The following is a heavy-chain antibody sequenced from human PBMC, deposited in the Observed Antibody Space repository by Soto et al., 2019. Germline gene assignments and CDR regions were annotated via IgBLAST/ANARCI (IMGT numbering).Heavy chain of an antibody. J-gene: IGHJ4*02. Sequence: PWGAMGVACAACGLRFSNYLMSLVRQAPGKGLDLVANINEDGSEKYYVDSVKGRFSISRDNAKTSLYLQMNSLSAGDTAVYYCARRPFRVVRSAIAGAEYFDYWGQGTLVTVSS. CDR1: GLRFSNYL. CDR3: ARRPFRVVRSAIAGAEYFDY. CDR2: INEDGSEK. D-gene: IGHD2-2*01. V-gene: IGHV3-7*03.